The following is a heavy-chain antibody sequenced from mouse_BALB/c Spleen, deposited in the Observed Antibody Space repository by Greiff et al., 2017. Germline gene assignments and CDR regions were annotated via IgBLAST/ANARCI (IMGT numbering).Heavy chain of an antibody. Sequence: LVESGAELVRPGSSVKISCKASGYAFSSYWMNWVKQRPGQGLEWIGQIYPGDGDTNYNGKFKGKATLTADKSSSTAYMQLSSLTSEDSAVYFCARGASFDYWGQGTTLTVSS. CDR3: ARGASFDY. V-gene: IGHV1-80*01. D-gene: IGHD6-1*01. CDR2: IYPGDGDT. CDR1: GYAFSSYW. J-gene: IGHJ2*01.